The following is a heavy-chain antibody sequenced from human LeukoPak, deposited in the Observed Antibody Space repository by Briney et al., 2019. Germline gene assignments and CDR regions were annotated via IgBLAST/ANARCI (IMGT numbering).Heavy chain of an antibody. CDR2: ISAYNGNT. CDR1: GYTFTSYG. V-gene: IGHV1-18*01. J-gene: IGHJ6*03. Sequence: ASVKVSCKASGYTFTSYGITWVRQAPGQGLEWLGWISAYNGNTNYAQNLQGRVTITTDTSTSTAYMELRSLRSDDTAVYYCARRGGKNYGDYVLYYDYMDVWGKGTTVTVSS. CDR3: ARRGGKNYGDYVLYYDYMDV. D-gene: IGHD4-17*01.